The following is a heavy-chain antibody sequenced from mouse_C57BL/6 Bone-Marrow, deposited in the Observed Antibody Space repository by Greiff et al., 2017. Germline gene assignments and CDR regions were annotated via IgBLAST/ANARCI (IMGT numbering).Heavy chain of an antibody. V-gene: IGHV14-4*01. CDR2: IDPENGDT. CDR3: ASGDDGYPHFDY. J-gene: IGHJ2*01. D-gene: IGHD2-3*01. CDR1: GFNIKDDY. Sequence: VQLKESGAELVRPGASVKLSCTASGFNIKDDYMHWVKQRPEQGLEWIGWIDPENGDTEYASKFQGKATITAATSSNTAYLQLSSLTSEVTAVYYCASGDDGYPHFDYWGQGTTLTVSS.